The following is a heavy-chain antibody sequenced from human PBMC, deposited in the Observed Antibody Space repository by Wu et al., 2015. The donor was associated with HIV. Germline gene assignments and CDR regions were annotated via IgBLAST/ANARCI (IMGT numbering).Heavy chain of an antibody. Sequence: QVQLMQSGAEVKKPGSSVKVSCKASGATFISYTITWVRQAPGQGLEWMGGIIPLFDVVQSAQDFQDRLTITADESTSTAYMELSSLRSEDTAVYYCARVAGSSWYREFDMWGQGTMVTVSS. CDR3: ARVAGSSWYREFDM. D-gene: IGHD1-26*01. J-gene: IGHJ3*02. CDR1: GATFISYT. CDR2: IIPLFDVV. V-gene: IGHV1-69*12.